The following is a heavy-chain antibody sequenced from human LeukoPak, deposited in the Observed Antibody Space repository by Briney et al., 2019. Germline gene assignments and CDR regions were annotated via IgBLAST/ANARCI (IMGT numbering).Heavy chain of an antibody. CDR3: ARDGGWLQFIYFDY. CDR1: GFTFGSYA. J-gene: IGHJ4*02. V-gene: IGHV3-30-3*01. D-gene: IGHD5-24*01. CDR2: ISYDGSNK. Sequence: PGGSLRLSCAASGFTFGSYAMHWVRQAPGKGLEWVAVISYDGSNKYYADSVKGRFTISRDNSKNTLYLQMNSLRAEDTAVYYCARDGGWLQFIYFDYWGQGTLVTVSS.